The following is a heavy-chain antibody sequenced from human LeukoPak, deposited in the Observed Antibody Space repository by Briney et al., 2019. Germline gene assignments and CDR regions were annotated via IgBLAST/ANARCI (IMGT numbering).Heavy chain of an antibody. Sequence: ASVKVSCTASGYTFTSYGISWVRQAPGQGLEWMGWISAYNGNTNYAQKLQGRVTMTTDTSTSTAYMELRSLRSDDTAVYYCARTDPNYYYMDVWGKGTTVTVSS. CDR3: ARTDPNYYYMDV. CDR1: GYTFTSYG. CDR2: ISAYNGNT. J-gene: IGHJ6*03. V-gene: IGHV1-18*01.